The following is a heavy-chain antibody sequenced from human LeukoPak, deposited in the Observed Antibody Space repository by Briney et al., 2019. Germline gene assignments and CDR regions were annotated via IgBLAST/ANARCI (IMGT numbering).Heavy chain of an antibody. CDR1: GFTFSTYG. CDR3: ANGDGFDF. CDR2: IKQDGSEK. D-gene: IGHD5-24*01. Sequence: TGGSLRLSCATSGFTFSTYGMSWGRQAPGKGLEWVANIKQDGSEKYYADSVTGRFTISRDNAKNSLYLQMNSLRAEDTAVYYCANGDGFDFWGQGTLVTVSS. V-gene: IGHV3-7*01. J-gene: IGHJ4*02.